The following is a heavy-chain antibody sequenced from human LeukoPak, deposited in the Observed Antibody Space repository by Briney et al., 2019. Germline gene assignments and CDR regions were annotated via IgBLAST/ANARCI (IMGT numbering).Heavy chain of an antibody. J-gene: IGHJ4*02. V-gene: IGHV1-3*01. CDR1: GGTFSSYA. CDR2: INAGNGNT. D-gene: IGHD6-19*01. Sequence: ASVKVSCKASGGTFSSYAISWVRQAPGQGLEWMGWINAGNGNTKYSQKFQGRVTITRDTSASTAYMELSSLRSEDTAVYYCARDSSGWYLGGFDYWGQGTLVTVSS. CDR3: ARDSSGWYLGGFDY.